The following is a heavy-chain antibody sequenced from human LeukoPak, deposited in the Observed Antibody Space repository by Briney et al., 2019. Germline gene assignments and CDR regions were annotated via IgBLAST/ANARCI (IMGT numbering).Heavy chain of an antibody. Sequence: GGSLRLSCAASGFTFSGYSMNWVRQAPGKGLEWVSSISSSSSYIYYADSVKGRFTISRDNAKNSLYLQMNSLRAEDTAVYYCARDGGGLNDIHADYWGQGTLVTVSS. D-gene: IGHD3-9*01. CDR2: ISSSSSYI. CDR3: ARDGGGLNDIHADY. V-gene: IGHV3-21*01. J-gene: IGHJ4*02. CDR1: GFTFSGYS.